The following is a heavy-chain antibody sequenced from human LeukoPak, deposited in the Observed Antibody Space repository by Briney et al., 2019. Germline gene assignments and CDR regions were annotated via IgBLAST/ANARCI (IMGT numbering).Heavy chain of an antibody. CDR2: INHSGST. CDR3: ARGKFRAAVHHNWFDP. D-gene: IGHD6-13*01. CDR1: GGSFSGYY. J-gene: IGHJ5*02. V-gene: IGHV4-34*01. Sequence: SETLSLTCAVYGGSFSGYYWSWIRQPPGKGLDWIGEINHSGSTNYNPSLKSRVTISVDTSKNQFSLKLSSVTAADAAVYYCARGKFRAAVHHNWFDPWGQGTLVTVSS.